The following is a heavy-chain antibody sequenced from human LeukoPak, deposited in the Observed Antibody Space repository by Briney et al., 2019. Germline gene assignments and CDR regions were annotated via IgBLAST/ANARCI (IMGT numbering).Heavy chain of an antibody. CDR3: ARAGIGARCDY. CDR2: IWYDGSNK. D-gene: IGHD1-1*01. Sequence: GGSLRLSCAASGFTFSSYGMHWVRQAPGKGLEWVAVIWYDGSNKYYADSVKGRFTISRDNAKNSLYLQMNSLRAEDTAVYYCARAGIGARCDYWGQGTLVTVSS. J-gene: IGHJ4*02. CDR1: GFTFSSYG. V-gene: IGHV3-33*01.